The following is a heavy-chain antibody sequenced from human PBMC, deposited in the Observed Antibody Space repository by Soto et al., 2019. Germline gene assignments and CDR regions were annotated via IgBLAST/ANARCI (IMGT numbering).Heavy chain of an antibody. CDR1: GGSISSGCYY. CDR3: AREGPYGDYGSSNY. Sequence: QVQLQESGPGLVKPSQTLSLTCTVSGGSISSGCYYWSWIRQHQGKGLEWIGYIYYSGSTYYKPSLKSRFTISVDPSKNQFCLKMSTVTAAATAVYSGAREGPYGDYGSSNYWGQGTLVTVSS. CDR2: IYYSGST. D-gene: IGHD4-17*01. J-gene: IGHJ4*02. V-gene: IGHV4-31*03.